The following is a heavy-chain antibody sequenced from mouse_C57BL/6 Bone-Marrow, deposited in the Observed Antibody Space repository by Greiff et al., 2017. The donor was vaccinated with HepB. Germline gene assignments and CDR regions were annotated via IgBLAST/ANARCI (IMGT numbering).Heavy chain of an antibody. CDR1: GYTFTSYW. D-gene: IGHD1-1*01. CDR2: IHPNSGST. V-gene: IGHV1-64*01. Sequence: VQGVESGAELVKPGASVKLSCKASGYTFTSYWMHWVKQRPGQGLEWIGMIHPNSGSTNYNEKFKSKATLTVDKSSSTAYMQLSSLTSEDSAVYYCARRRGSSYDSYYAMDYWGQGTSVTVSS. J-gene: IGHJ4*01. CDR3: ARRRGSSYDSYYAMDY.